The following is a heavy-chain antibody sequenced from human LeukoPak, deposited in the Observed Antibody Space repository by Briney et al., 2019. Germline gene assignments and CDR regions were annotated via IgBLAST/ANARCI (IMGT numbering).Heavy chain of an antibody. D-gene: IGHD5-18*01. V-gene: IGHV4-59*01. CDR2: IYYSGST. Sequence: PSGTLSLTCTVSGGSISSYYWSWIRQPPGKGLERIGYIYYSGSTNYNPSLKSRVTISVDTSKNQFSLKLSSVTAADTAVYYCARGAAMVGYWGQGTLVTVSS. CDR1: GGSISSYY. J-gene: IGHJ4*02. CDR3: ARGAAMVGY.